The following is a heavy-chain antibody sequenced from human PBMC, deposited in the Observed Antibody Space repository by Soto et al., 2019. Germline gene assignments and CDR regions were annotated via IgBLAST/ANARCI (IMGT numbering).Heavy chain of an antibody. V-gene: IGHV3-53*01. CDR3: ARDPGSSSRYYYYYYGMDV. J-gene: IGHJ6*02. D-gene: IGHD6-6*01. Sequence: GGSLRLSCAASGFTVSSNYMSWVRQAPGKGLECVSVIYSGGSTYYADSVKGRFTISRDNSKNTLYLQMNSLRAEDTAVYYCARDPGSSSRYYYYYYGMDVWGQGTTVTVSS. CDR2: IYSGGST. CDR1: GFTVSSNY.